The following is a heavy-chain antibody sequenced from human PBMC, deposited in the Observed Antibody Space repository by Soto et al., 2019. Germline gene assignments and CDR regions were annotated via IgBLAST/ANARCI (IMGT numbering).Heavy chain of an antibody. D-gene: IGHD4-4*01. CDR3: VKPPVIMASYYSYDMDV. V-gene: IGHV3-23*01. CDR2: ISGSGIST. Sequence: EAQLLESGGGLVQPGGSLRLSCAASGFTFSTYPMSWGRQAPGKGLEWVSGISGSGISTYYTDSVKGRFTISRDNSKNTVFLQMNSLRDEDTAVYYCVKPPVIMASYYSYDMDVWGQGTTVTVSS. CDR1: GFTFSTYP. J-gene: IGHJ6*02.